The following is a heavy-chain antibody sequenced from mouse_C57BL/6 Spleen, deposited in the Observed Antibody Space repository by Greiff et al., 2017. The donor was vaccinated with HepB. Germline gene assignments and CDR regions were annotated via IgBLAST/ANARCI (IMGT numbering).Heavy chain of an antibody. CDR1: GYAFSSSW. CDR3: ARPARENAMDY. CDR2: IYPGDGDT. J-gene: IGHJ4*01. Sequence: QVQLQQSGPELVKPGASVKISCKASGYAFSSSWMNWVKQRPGKGLEWIGRIYPGDGDTNYNGKFKGKATLTADKSSSTAYMQLSSLTSEDSAVYCCARPARENAMDYWGQGTSVTVSS. V-gene: IGHV1-82*01.